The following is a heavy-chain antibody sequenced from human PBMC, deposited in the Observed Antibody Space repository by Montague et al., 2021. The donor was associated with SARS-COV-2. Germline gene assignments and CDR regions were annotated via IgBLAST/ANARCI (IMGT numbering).Heavy chain of an antibody. CDR2: IYTSGST. Sequence: TPSLTCTVSGGSISSGSYYWNWIRQPAGKGLEWIGRIYTSGSTNYNPSLKSRVTISVDTSKNQFSLKLSSVTAADTAVYYCARESLHLTGYYNDYFDYWGQGTLVTVSS. J-gene: IGHJ4*02. V-gene: IGHV4-61*02. CDR3: ARESLHLTGYYNDYFDY. D-gene: IGHD3-9*01. CDR1: GGSISSGSYY.